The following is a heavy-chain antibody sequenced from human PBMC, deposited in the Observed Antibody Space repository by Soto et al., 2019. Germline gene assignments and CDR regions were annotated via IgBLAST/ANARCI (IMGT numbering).Heavy chain of an antibody. Sequence: PSETLSLTCTVSGGSISSYYWSWIRQPPGKGLEWIGYIYYSGSTNYNPSLKSRVTISVDTSKNQFSLKLSSVTAADTAVYYCARRDPRYSSGWYRPFDYWGQGTLVTVSS. CDR3: ARRDPRYSSGWYRPFDY. CDR2: IYYSGST. CDR1: GGSISSYY. J-gene: IGHJ4*02. V-gene: IGHV4-59*01. D-gene: IGHD6-19*01.